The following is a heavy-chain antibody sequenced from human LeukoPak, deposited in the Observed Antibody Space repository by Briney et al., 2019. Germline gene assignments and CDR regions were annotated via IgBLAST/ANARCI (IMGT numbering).Heavy chain of an antibody. D-gene: IGHD3-3*01. J-gene: IGHJ5*02. CDR2: INPNSGGT. V-gene: IGHV1-2*02. CDR1: GYTFTGYY. Sequence: ASVKVSCKASGYTFTGYYMHWVRQAPGQGLEWMGWINPNSGGTNYAQKFQGRVTMTRDTSISTAYMELSRLRSDDTAVYYCAGTPWFWSGYHNWFDPWGQGTLVTASS. CDR3: AGTPWFWSGYHNWFDP.